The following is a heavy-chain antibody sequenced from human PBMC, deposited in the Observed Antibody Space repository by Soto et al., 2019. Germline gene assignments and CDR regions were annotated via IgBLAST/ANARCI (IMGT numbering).Heavy chain of an antibody. V-gene: IGHV3-21*01. CDR3: ARAVASWELARGPFDY. Sequence: EVQLVESGGGLVKPGGSLRLSCAASGFTFSSYSMNWVRQAPGKGLEWVSSISSSSSYIYYADSVKGRFTISRDNAKNSLYLQMNSLRAEDTAVYYCARAVASWELARGPFDYWGQGTLVTVSS. D-gene: IGHD1-26*01. CDR1: GFTFSSYS. CDR2: ISSSSSYI. J-gene: IGHJ4*02.